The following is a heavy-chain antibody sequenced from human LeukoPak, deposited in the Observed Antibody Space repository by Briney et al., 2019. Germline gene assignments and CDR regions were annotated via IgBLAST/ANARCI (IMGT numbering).Heavy chain of an antibody. CDR3: ARGLEDTAMVSWFDP. CDR1: GGSISSGGYY. D-gene: IGHD5-18*01. CDR2: IYYSGST. Sequence: SQTLSLTCTVSGGSISSGGYYWSWIRQHPGKGLEWIGYIYYSGSTYYNPSLKSRVTISVDTSKNQFSLKLSSVTAADTAVYYCARGLEDTAMVSWFDPWGQGTLVTVSS. V-gene: IGHV4-30-4*08. J-gene: IGHJ5*02.